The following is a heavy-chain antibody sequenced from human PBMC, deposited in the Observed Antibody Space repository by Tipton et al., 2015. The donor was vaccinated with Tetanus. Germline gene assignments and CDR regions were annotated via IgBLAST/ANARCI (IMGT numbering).Heavy chain of an antibody. J-gene: IGHJ6*02. CDR2: INHSGST. CDR1: GGSISSSNW. CDR3: ARATGPDSSSRIKYYYYYGMDV. V-gene: IGHV4-4*02. Sequence: TLSLTCAVSGGSISSSNWWSWVRQPPGKGLEWIGEINHSGSTNYNPSLKSRVTISVDTSKNQFSLKLSSVTAADTAVYYCARATGPDSSSRIKYYYYYGMDVWGQGTTVTVSS. D-gene: IGHD6-6*01.